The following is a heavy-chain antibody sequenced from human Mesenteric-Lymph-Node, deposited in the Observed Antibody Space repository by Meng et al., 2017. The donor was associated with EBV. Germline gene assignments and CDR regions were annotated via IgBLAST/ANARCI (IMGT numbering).Heavy chain of an antibody. CDR3: ARGTTVEWFDP. J-gene: IGHJ5*02. Sequence: QGELMYSGRVLVNASDTLSLACTVSGDFVSSGSYYWYWIRQPPGKGLAWIGYIYYTGSTKYNSSLKSRVTISVDTSKNQFSLKLSFVTAADTAVYYCARGTTVEWFDPWGQGTLVTVSS. CDR2: IYYTGST. D-gene: IGHD4-23*01. CDR1: GDFVSSGSYY. V-gene: IGHV4-61*01.